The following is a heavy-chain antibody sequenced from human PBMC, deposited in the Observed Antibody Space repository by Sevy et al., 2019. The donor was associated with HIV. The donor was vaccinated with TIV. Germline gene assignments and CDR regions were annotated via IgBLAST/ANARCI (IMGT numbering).Heavy chain of an antibody. CDR3: ARDEEGVFGELLGVVYYYYGMDV. V-gene: IGHV3-30-3*01. D-gene: IGHD3-10*01. CDR2: ISYDGSNK. J-gene: IGHJ6*02. Sequence: GGSLRLSCAASGFTFSSYAMHWVRQAPGKGLEWVAVISYDGSNKYYADSVKGRFTISRDNSKNTLYLQMNSLRAEDTAVYYCARDEEGVFGELLGVVYYYYGMDVWGQGTTVTVSS. CDR1: GFTFSSYA.